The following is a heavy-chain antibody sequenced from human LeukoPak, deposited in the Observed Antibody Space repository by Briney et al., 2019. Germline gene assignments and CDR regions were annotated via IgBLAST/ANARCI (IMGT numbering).Heavy chain of an antibody. CDR2: MNPNSGNT. V-gene: IGHV1-8*01. J-gene: IGHJ5*02. Sequence: GASVKVSCKASGYTFTSYDINWVRRATGQGLEWMGWMNPNSGNTGYAQKFQGRVTMTRNTSISTAYMELSSLRSEDTAVYYCARGRIAARRRWFDPWGQGTLVTVSS. CDR1: GYTFTSYD. CDR3: ARGRIAARRRWFDP. D-gene: IGHD6-6*01.